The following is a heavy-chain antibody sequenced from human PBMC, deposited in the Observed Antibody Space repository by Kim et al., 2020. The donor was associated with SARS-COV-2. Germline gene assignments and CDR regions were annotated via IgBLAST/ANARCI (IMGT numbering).Heavy chain of an antibody. J-gene: IGHJ4*02. Sequence: GGSLRLSCAASGFTFSSYGMHWVRQAPGKGLEWVAVIWYDGSNKYYADSVKGRFTISRDNSKNTLYLQMNSLRAEDTAVYYCAKDSYGSGCRRTDYWGQGTLVTVSS. D-gene: IGHD3-10*01. V-gene: IGHV3-33*06. CDR1: GFTFSSYG. CDR3: AKDSYGSGCRRTDY. CDR2: IWYDGSNK.